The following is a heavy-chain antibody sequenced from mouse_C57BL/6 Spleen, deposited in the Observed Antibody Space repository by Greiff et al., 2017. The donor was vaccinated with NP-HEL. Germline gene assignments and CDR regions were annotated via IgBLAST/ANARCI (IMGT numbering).Heavy chain of an antibody. J-gene: IGHJ3*01. CDR1: GYTFTSYW. D-gene: IGHD4-1*01. Sequence: QVQLQQPGAELVRPGSSVKLSCKASGYTFTSYWMHWVKQRPIQGLEWIGNIDPSDSETHYNQKFKDKATLTVDKSSSTAYMQLSSLTSEDSAVYYCARESWEGALFAYWGQGTLVTVSA. CDR3: ARESWEGALFAY. CDR2: IDPSDSET. V-gene: IGHV1-52*01.